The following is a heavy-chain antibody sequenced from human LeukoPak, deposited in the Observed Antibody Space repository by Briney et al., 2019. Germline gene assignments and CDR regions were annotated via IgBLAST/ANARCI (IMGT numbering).Heavy chain of an antibody. D-gene: IGHD2-15*01. J-gene: IGHJ4*02. CDR1: GFTFSSYA. CDR2: ISYDGSNK. Sequence: GGSLRLSCAASGFTFSSYAMHWVRQAPGKGLEWVAVISYDGSNKYYADSVKGRFTISRDNSKNTLYLQMNSLRAEDTAVYYCAKDGLGYCSGGSCYFDYWGQGTLVTVSS. V-gene: IGHV3-30*04. CDR3: AKDGLGYCSGGSCYFDY.